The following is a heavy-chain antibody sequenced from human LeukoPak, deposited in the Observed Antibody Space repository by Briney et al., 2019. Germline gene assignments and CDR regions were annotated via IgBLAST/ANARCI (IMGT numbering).Heavy chain of an antibody. CDR2: IYYSGST. V-gene: IGHV4-61*05. J-gene: IGHJ4*02. D-gene: IGHD3-10*01. CDR1: GGSISSSSYY. Sequence: SETLSLTCTVSGGSISSSSYYWGWIRQPPGKGLEWIGYIYYSGSTNYNPSLKSRVTMSVDTSKNQFSLKLSSVTAADTAVYYCARSPLSSNGWFGDYYFDYWGQGTLVTVSS. CDR3: ARSPLSSNGWFGDYYFDY.